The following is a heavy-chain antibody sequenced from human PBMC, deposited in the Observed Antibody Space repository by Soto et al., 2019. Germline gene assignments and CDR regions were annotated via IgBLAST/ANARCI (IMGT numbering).Heavy chain of an antibody. Sequence: TSETLSLTCAVYGGSVSGYYWSWIRQPPGKGLEWIGEINHSGSTNYNPSLKSRVTISVDTSKNQFSLKLSSVTAADTAVYYCARGQWRGIVATIYYYYYMDVWGKGTTVTVSS. V-gene: IGHV4-34*01. CDR1: GGSVSGYY. CDR3: ARGQWRGIVATIYYYYYMDV. D-gene: IGHD5-12*01. CDR2: INHSGST. J-gene: IGHJ6*03.